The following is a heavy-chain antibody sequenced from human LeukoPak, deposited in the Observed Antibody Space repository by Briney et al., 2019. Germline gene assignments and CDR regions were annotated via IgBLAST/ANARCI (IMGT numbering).Heavy chain of an antibody. V-gene: IGHV3-30*18. J-gene: IGHJ6*02. D-gene: IGHD4-17*01. CDR1: GFTFSNAW. Sequence: GGSLRLSCAASGFTFSNAWMSWVRQAPGKGLEWVAVISYDGSNKYYADSVKGRFTISRDNSKNTLYLQMNSLRAEDTAVYYCAKDRTVTDLRHYYYYGMDVWGQGTTVTVSS. CDR2: ISYDGSNK. CDR3: AKDRTVTDLRHYYYYGMDV.